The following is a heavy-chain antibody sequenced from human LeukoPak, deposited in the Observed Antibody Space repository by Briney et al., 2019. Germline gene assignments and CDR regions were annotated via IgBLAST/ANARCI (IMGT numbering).Heavy chain of an antibody. CDR1: GFTFSRHW. Sequence: PGRSLRLSCAASGFTFSRHWMNWVRQAPGKGLEWVANIKEDGNVEYHVDSVKGRFTISRDNAENSLYLQMNSLRAEDTAVYYCARWLNRMWEHAFDFWGQGTLVTVSS. V-gene: IGHV3-7*02. J-gene: IGHJ4*02. CDR2: IKEDGNVE. D-gene: IGHD1-26*01. CDR3: ARWLNRMWEHAFDF.